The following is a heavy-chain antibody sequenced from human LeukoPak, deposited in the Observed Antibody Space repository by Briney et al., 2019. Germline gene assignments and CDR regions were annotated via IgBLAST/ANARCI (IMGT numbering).Heavy chain of an antibody. CDR3: ARDDAFDI. CDR2: IYYSGST. CDR1: GGSISSYY. J-gene: IGHJ3*02. V-gene: IGHV4-59*01. Sequence: PSETLSLTCTVSGGSISSYYWSWIRQPPGKGLEWIGYIYYSGSTNYNPSLKSRVTISVDTSKNQFSLKLSSVTVADTAVYYCARDDAFDIWGQGTMVTVSS.